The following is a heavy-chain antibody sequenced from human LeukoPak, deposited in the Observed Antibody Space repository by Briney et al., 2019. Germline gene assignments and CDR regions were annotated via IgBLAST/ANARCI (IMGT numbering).Heavy chain of an antibody. CDR3: ARADSSVGYFDS. CDR2: INPNSGGT. J-gene: IGHJ4*02. CDR1: GYTFTGYY. Sequence: ASVKVSCKASGYTFTGYYMHWVRQAPGQGLEWMGWINPNSGGTNYAQKFQGRVTMTRDTSISTAYMELSRLRSDDTAVYYCARADSSVGYFDSWGQGTLVTVSS. V-gene: IGHV1-2*02. D-gene: IGHD6-13*01.